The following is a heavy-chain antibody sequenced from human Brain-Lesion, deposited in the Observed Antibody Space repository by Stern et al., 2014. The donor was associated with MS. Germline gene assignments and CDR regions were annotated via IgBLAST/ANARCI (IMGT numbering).Heavy chain of an antibody. D-gene: IGHD5-18*01. V-gene: IGHV1-69*06. CDR3: AKDGPALVTNWFDP. CDR1: GGPFGTYP. Sequence: VQLVESGPEVKKPGSSVQVSCKASGGPFGTYPITWLRQAPGQGLEWLGRIIPIFGSPNYAQKFQGRVTITADRSTTTVYMKLSSLKSDDAAVYYCAKDGPALVTNWFDPWGRGTLVTVSS. CDR2: IIPIFGSP. J-gene: IGHJ5*02.